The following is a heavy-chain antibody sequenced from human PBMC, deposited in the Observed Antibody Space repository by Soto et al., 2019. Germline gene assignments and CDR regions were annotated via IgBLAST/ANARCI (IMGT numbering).Heavy chain of an antibody. J-gene: IGHJ5*02. CDR3: ARGYESGYTFGHDL. V-gene: IGHV4-4*07. CDR1: GDSISSTY. D-gene: IGHD3-3*01. CDR2: IYSSGSN. Sequence: PSETLSLTCTVSGDSISSTYRSWVRQPAGRGLEWIGRIYSSGSNNYNPSLESRVTMSVDTSKNQFSLTLRSVTAADTAVYFCARGYESGYTFGHDLWGQGTLVTVA.